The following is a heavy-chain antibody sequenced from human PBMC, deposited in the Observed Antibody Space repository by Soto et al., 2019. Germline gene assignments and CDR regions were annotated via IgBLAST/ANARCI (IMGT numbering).Heavy chain of an antibody. D-gene: IGHD3-10*01. Sequence: TLSLTCTVSGGSISSGGYYWSWTRQHPGKGLEWIGYIYYSGSTYYNPSLKSRVTISVDTSKNQFSLKLSSVTAADTAVYYCARDENRYASGSYGMDVWGQGTTVTVSS. CDR1: GGSISSGGYY. V-gene: IGHV4-31*03. J-gene: IGHJ6*02. CDR2: IYYSGST. CDR3: ARDENRYASGSYGMDV.